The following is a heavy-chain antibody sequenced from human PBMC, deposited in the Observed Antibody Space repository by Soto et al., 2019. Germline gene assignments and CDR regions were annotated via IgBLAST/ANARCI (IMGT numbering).Heavy chain of an antibody. Sequence: GGSLRLSCAASGFTFSSYGMHWVRQAPGKGLEWVAVISYDGSNKYYADSVKGRFTISRDNSKNTLYLQMNSLRAEDTAVYYCEKDRNYHYYGMDVWGQGTVVTVSS. J-gene: IGHJ6*02. V-gene: IGHV3-30*18. CDR2: ISYDGSNK. CDR3: EKDRNYHYYGMDV. CDR1: GFTFSSYG.